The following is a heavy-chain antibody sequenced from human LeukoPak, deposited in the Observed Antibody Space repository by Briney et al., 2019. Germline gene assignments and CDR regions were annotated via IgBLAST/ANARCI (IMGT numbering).Heavy chain of an antibody. V-gene: IGHV3-21*01. CDR3: ARDPQGGAFDM. CDR2: ISSSSSFI. Sequence: GGSLRLSCAASGFTFSSYSMNWVRQAPGKGLEWVPSISSSSSFIYYADSVKGRFTISRDNAKNSLYLQMNSLSAEDTAIYYCARDPQGGAFDMWGQGTMVTVSP. J-gene: IGHJ3*02. CDR1: GFTFSSYS. D-gene: IGHD3-16*01.